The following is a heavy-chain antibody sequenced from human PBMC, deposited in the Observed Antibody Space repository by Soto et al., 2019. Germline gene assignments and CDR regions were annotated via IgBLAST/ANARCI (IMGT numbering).Heavy chain of an antibody. J-gene: IGHJ4*02. Sequence: KERGASVKVSCKASGYTFNTYGINWVRQAPGQGLEWMGWISAYNGNTNYAQKVRGRVTMTTDTSTGTAYMELRSLRSDDKAVYYCAREALYSSGWYYSDYWGQGTPVTVSS. D-gene: IGHD6-13*01. CDR2: ISAYNGNT. CDR3: AREALYSSGWYYSDY. CDR1: GYTFNTYG. V-gene: IGHV1-18*01.